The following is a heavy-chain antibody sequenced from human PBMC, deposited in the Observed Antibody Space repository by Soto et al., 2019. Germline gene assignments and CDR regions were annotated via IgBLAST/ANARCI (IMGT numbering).Heavy chain of an antibody. CDR1: GFTVSSYG. Sequence: QVQLVESGGGVVQPGRSLRLSCAASGFTVSSYGMHWVRQAPGKGLEWVAVIWYDGSNKYYADSVKGRFTISRDNSKNTLYLQMNSLRAEDSAVYYCARDLSIYYGMDVWGQGTTVTVSS. CDR3: ARDLSIYYGMDV. CDR2: IWYDGSNK. D-gene: IGHD2-21*01. J-gene: IGHJ6*02. V-gene: IGHV3-33*01.